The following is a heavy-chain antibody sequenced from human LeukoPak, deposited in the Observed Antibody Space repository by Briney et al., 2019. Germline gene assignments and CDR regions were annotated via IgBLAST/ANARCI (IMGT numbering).Heavy chain of an antibody. CDR1: GYTFTGYY. CDR3: ARDRITMIVTHPPLPKNFDY. D-gene: IGHD3-22*01. V-gene: IGHV1-2*06. Sequence: ASVKVSCKASGYTFTGYYMHWVRQAPGQGLEWMGRINPNSGGTNYAQKFQGRVTMTRDTSISTAYMELSRLRSDDTAVYYCARDRITMIVTHPPLPKNFDYWGQGTLVTVSS. CDR2: INPNSGGT. J-gene: IGHJ4*02.